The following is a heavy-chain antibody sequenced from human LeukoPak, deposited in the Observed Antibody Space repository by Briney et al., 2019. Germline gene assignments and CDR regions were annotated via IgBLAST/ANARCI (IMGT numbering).Heavy chain of an antibody. CDR1: GFTFSDYY. Sequence: GGSLRLSCLVSGFTFSDYYMSWVRQAPGKGLEWISYMSSRGYPIYYADSVKGRFTISRDNAKNTLYLQMHNLRADDTAVYFCARVGIALASPFDYWGLGTLVAVSS. CDR3: ARVGIALASPFDY. J-gene: IGHJ4*02. CDR2: MSSRGYPI. D-gene: IGHD1-1*01. V-gene: IGHV3-11*01.